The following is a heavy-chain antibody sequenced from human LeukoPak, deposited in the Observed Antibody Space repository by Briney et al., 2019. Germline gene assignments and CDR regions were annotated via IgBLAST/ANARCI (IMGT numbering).Heavy chain of an antibody. Sequence: PGGSLRLSCAASGFTFSSYAMNWVRRAPGKGLEWVSTIGGDGGATHYADSVKGRFTISRANSKNTLFLQMNSLRAEDTAVYYCAKSGSRDWDYFDYWGQGTLVTASS. CDR3: AKSGSRDWDYFDY. CDR2: IGGDGGAT. V-gene: IGHV3-23*01. J-gene: IGHJ4*02. D-gene: IGHD6-19*01. CDR1: GFTFSSYA.